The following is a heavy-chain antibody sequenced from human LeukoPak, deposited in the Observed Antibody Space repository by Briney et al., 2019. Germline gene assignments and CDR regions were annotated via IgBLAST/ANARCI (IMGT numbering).Heavy chain of an antibody. J-gene: IGHJ5*02. CDR2: IIPILGIA. Sequence: SVKVSCKASGGTFSSYAISWVRQAPGQGLEWMGRIIPILGIANYAQKSQGRVTITTDESTSTAYMELSSLRSEDTAVYYCARDAGWSSYYYDSSGPGWFDPWGQGTLVTVSS. CDR3: ARDAGWSSYYYDSSGPGWFDP. V-gene: IGHV1-69*04. D-gene: IGHD3-22*01. CDR1: GGTFSSYA.